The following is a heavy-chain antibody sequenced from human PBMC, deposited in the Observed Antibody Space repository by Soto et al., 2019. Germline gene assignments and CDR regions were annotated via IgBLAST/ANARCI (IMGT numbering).Heavy chain of an antibody. CDR3: AREGQERRAFDI. J-gene: IGHJ3*02. V-gene: IGHV3-30*04. CDR1: GFTFSSYA. CDR2: ISYDGSNK. Sequence: GESLKISCAASGFTFSSYAMHWVRQAPGKGLEWVAVISYDGSNKYYADSVKGRFTISRDNSKNTLYLQMNSLRAEDTAVYYCAREGQERRAFDIWGQGTMVTVSS. D-gene: IGHD1-1*01.